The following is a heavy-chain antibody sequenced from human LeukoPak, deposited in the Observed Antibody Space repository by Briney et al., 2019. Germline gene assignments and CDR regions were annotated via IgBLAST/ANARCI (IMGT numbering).Heavy chain of an antibody. V-gene: IGHV3-23*01. Sequence: GGSLRLSCAASGFTFSSYAMSWVRQAPVKGLEWVSAISGSGGSTYYADSVRGRFTISRDNSKNTLYLQMNSLRAEDTAVYYCAKDHSWQWLVWDAFDIWGQGTMVTVSS. J-gene: IGHJ3*02. CDR3: AKDHSWQWLVWDAFDI. CDR2: ISGSGGST. CDR1: GFTFSSYA. D-gene: IGHD6-19*01.